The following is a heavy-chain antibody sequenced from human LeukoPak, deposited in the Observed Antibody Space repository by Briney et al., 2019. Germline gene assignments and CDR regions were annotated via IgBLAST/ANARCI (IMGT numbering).Heavy chain of an antibody. CDR2: ISAYNGNT. CDR1: GYTFTSYG. D-gene: IGHD3-3*01. V-gene: IGHV1-18*01. J-gene: IGHJ3*02. CDR3: AREKSRVTIFGVVTMKGAADAFDI. Sequence: ASVTVSCKASGYTFTSYGISWVRQAPGQGLEWMGWISAYNGNTNYAQKLQGRVTMTTDTSTSTAYMELRSLRSDDTAVYYCAREKSRVTIFGVVTMKGAADAFDIWGQGTMVTVSS.